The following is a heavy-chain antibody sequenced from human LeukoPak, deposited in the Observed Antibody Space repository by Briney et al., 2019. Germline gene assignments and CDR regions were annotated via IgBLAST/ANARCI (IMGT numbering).Heavy chain of an antibody. CDR3: ARDTRGGWNSAYYFDY. Sequence: SVKVSCKASGGTFSSYAISWVRQAPGQGLEWMGGIIPIFGTANYAQKFQGRVTITADESTSTAYMELSSLRSEDTAVYYCARDTRGGWNSAYYFDYWGQGTLVTVSS. D-gene: IGHD1-7*01. J-gene: IGHJ4*02. V-gene: IGHV1-69*13. CDR1: GGTFSSYA. CDR2: IIPIFGTA.